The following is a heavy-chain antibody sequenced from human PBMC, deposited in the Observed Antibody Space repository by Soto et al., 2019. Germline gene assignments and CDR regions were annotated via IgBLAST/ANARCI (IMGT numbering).Heavy chain of an antibody. CDR2: IVVGSGNT. CDR1: GFTFTSSA. J-gene: IGHJ4*02. V-gene: IGHV1-58*01. Sequence: SVKVSCKASGFTFTSSAVQWVRQARGQRLEWIGWIVVGSGNTNYAQKFQERVTITRDMSTSTAYMELSSLRSEDTAVYYCAADPPNSYDILTGSPSGYWGQGTLVTVSS. CDR3: AADPPNSYDILTGSPSGY. D-gene: IGHD3-9*01.